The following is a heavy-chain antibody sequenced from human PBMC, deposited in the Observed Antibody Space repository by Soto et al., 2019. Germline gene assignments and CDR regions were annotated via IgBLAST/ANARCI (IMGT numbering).Heavy chain of an antibody. V-gene: IGHV1-8*01. CDR3: ARSYCSGGSCYDAFDI. CDR1: GYTFTSYD. CDR2: MNPNSGNT. D-gene: IGHD2-15*01. J-gene: IGHJ3*02. Sequence: ASVKVSCKASGYTFTSYDINWLRQATGQGLEWMGWMNPNSGNTGYAQKFQGRVTMTRNTSISTAYMELRSLRSEDTAVYYCARSYCSGGSCYDAFDIWGQGTMVTVSS.